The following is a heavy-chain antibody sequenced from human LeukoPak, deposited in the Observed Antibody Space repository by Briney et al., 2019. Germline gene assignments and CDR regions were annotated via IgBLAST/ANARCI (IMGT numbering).Heavy chain of an antibody. J-gene: IGHJ4*02. CDR3: TIVVVPAAKKPFDY. V-gene: IGHV3-21*01. D-gene: IGHD2-2*01. CDR1: GFTFSSYS. CDR2: ISSSSSYI. Sequence: PGGSLRLSCAASGFTFSSYSTNWVRQAPGKGLEWVSSISSSSSYIYYGDSVKGRFTISRDNAKNSLYLQMNSLRAEDTAVYYCTIVVVPAAKKPFDYWGQGTLVTVSS.